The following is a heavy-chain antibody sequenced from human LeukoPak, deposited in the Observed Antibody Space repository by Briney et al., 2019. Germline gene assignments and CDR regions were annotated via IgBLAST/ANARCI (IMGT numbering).Heavy chain of an antibody. V-gene: IGHV4-34*01. CDR2: INHSGST. D-gene: IGHD2-2*01. Sequence: PSETLSLTCAVYGGSFSGYYWSWIRQPPGKGLEWIGEINHSGSTNYNPSLKSRVTMSVDTSKNQFSLKLSSVTAADTAVYYCARTSGVDYCSSTSCYYDYWGQGTLVTVSS. J-gene: IGHJ4*02. CDR1: GGSFSGYY. CDR3: ARTSGVDYCSSTSCYYDY.